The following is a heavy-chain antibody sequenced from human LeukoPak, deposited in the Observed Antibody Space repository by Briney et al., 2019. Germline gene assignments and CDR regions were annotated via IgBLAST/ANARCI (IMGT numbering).Heavy chain of an antibody. CDR2: IIPIFGTA. D-gene: IGHD5-18*01. V-gene: IGHV1-69*05. CDR3: ARALEGYGGYDY. J-gene: IGHJ4*02. CDR1: GGTFSSYA. Sequence: SVKVSCKASGGTFSSYAISWVRQAPGQWLEWKGGIIPIFGTANYAQKFQGRVTITTDESTSTAYMELSSLRSEDTAVYYCARALEGYGGYDYWGQGTLVTVSS.